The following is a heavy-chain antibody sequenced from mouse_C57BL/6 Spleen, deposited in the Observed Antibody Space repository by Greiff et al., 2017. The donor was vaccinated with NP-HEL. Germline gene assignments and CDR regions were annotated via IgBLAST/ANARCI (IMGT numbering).Heavy chain of an antibody. CDR2: INPSNGGT. J-gene: IGHJ2*01. Sequence: QVQLQQPGTELVKPGASVKLSCKASGYTFTSYWMHWVKQRPGQGLEWIGNINPSNGGTNYNEKFKSKATLTVENSSSTAYMQLSSLTSEDSAVYYCARSESVYGSTLDYWGQGTTLTVSS. D-gene: IGHD1-1*01. V-gene: IGHV1-53*01. CDR3: ARSESVYGSTLDY. CDR1: GYTFTSYW.